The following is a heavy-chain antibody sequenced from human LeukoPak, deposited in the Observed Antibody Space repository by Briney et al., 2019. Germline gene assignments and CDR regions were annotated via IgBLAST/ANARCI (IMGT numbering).Heavy chain of an antibody. D-gene: IGHD3-22*01. V-gene: IGHV1-69*01. Sequence: SVTVSCKASEGTFSSYAISWVRQAPGQGLEWMGGIIPIFGTANYAQKFQGRVTITADESTSTAYMELSSLRSEDTAVYYCARDRVGPPPYYDSSGYYYVSLDYWGQGTLVTVSS. J-gene: IGHJ4*02. CDR1: EGTFSSYA. CDR3: ARDRVGPPPYYDSSGYYYVSLDY. CDR2: IIPIFGTA.